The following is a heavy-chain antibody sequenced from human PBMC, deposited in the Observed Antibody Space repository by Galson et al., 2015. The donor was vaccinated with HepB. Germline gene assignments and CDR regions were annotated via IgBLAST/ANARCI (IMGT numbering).Heavy chain of an antibody. Sequence: SLRLSCAASGFTFGSFSMNWVRQAPGNGLEWVSTISGSGSSTYYADSVKGRFTISRDNTKNTLYLQMNSLRAEDTAVYYCAKGGASAIYFEYSCQGTLVTVSS. V-gene: IGHV3-23*01. CDR3: AKGGASAIYFEY. J-gene: IGHJ4*02. CDR2: ISGSGSST. CDR1: GFTFGSFS.